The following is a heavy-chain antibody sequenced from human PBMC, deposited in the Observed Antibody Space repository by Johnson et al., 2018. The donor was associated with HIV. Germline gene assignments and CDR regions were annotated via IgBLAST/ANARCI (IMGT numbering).Heavy chain of an antibody. D-gene: IGHD6-19*01. CDR3: SRGLRWSSGLEGYAVDI. J-gene: IGHJ3*02. Sequence: QVQLVESGGGVVQPGRSLRLSCAASGFTFSSYAMHWVRQAPGKGLEWVAVISYDGSNKYYADSVKGRFTISRDNSKNTLYLQMNSLRAEDTAVYYLSRGLRWSSGLEGYAVDIWVQGTMVTVSS. CDR1: GFTFSSYA. V-gene: IGHV3-30-3*01. CDR2: ISYDGSNK.